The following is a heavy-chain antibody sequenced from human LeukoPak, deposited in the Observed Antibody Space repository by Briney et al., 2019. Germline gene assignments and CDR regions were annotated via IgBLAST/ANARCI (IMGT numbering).Heavy chain of an antibody. CDR3: AREAGGGDIVVVPAASLAY. V-gene: IGHV1-46*01. Sequence: GASVKVSCKASGYTFTSYYMHWVRQAPGQGLEWMGIINPSGGSTSYAQKFQGRVTMTRDTSTSTVYMELSSLRSEDTAVYYCAREAGGGDIVVVPAASLAYWGQGTLVTVSS. D-gene: IGHD2-2*01. CDR1: GYTFTSYY. CDR2: INPSGGST. J-gene: IGHJ4*02.